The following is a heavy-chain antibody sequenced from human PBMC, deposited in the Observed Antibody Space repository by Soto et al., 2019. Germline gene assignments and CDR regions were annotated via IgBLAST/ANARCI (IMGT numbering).Heavy chain of an antibody. J-gene: IGHJ6*02. CDR2: ISGSGGNT. CDR3: VKDRGGFYGLDV. Sequence: PGGSLRLSCAASGFTFSSYAMSWVRQAPGKGLEWVSVISGSGGNTYYADSVKGRFTISRDSSKNSVYLQMNSLRIEDTAVYYCVKDRGGFYGLDVWGQGTRVTVSS. CDR1: GFTFSSYA. V-gene: IGHV3-23*01.